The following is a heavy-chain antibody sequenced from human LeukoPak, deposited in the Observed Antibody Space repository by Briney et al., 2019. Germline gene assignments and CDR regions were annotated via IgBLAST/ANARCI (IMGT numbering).Heavy chain of an antibody. CDR1: GFTFSGYD. CDR3: ARAQTNGDYRLLLDY. D-gene: IGHD4-17*01. CDR2: ISGSGSST. J-gene: IGHJ4*02. V-gene: IGHV3-23*01. Sequence: AGGSLRLSCAASGFTFSGYDMSWIRQAPGKGLEWVSAISGSGSSTYYAYFVKGRFIISSDNAKNSLYLQMNSLTADDTAFYYFARAQTNGDYRLLLDYWGQGTLVTVSS.